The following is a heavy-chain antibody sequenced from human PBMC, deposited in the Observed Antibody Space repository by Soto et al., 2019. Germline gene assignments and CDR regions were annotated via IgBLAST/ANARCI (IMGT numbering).Heavy chain of an antibody. CDR3: AREGYDSSGYYLWYAFAI. CDR2: IYYSGST. Sequence: SETLSLTCTVSGGSISSGGYYWSWIRQHPGKGLEWIGYIYYSGSTYYNPSLKSRVTISVDTSKNQFSLKLSSVTAADTAVYYCAREGYDSSGYYLWYAFAIWGQGTMVTVSS. D-gene: IGHD3-22*01. J-gene: IGHJ3*02. CDR1: GGSISSGGYY. V-gene: IGHV4-31*03.